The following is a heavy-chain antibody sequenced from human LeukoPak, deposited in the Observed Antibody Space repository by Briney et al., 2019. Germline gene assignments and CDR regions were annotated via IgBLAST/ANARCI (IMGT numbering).Heavy chain of an antibody. CDR1: GGSISSGGYS. CDR2: IYYSGST. J-gene: IGHJ3*02. CDR3: ARPRGVATIDAFDI. D-gene: IGHD5-12*01. Sequence: SQTLSLTCAVSGGSISSGGYSWSWIRQPPGKGLEWIGYIYYSGSTNYNPSLKSRVTISVDTSKNQFSLKLSSVTAADTAVYYCARPRGVATIDAFDIWGQGTMVTVSS. V-gene: IGHV4-30-4*07.